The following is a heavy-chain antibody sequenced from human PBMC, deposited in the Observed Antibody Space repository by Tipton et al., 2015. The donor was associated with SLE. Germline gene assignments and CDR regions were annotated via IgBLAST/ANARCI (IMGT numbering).Heavy chain of an antibody. CDR2: IYYSGST. CDR1: GGSISSVGYY. V-gene: IGHV4-39*06. CDR3: ARAGGGDSNWFDP. Sequence: TLSLTCAVSGGSISSVGYYWGWIRQPPGKGLEWIGSIYYSGSTYYNPSLKSRVTISVDTSKNQFPLKLSSVTAADTAVYYCARAGGGDSNWFDPWGQGTLVTVSS. D-gene: IGHD2-21*01. J-gene: IGHJ5*02.